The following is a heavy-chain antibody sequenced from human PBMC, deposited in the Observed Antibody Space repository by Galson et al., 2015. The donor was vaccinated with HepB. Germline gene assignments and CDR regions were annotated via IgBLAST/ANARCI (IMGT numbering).Heavy chain of an antibody. CDR2: IWHDGSNQ. V-gene: IGHV3-33*01. Sequence: SLRLSCAASGFTFSTYGMHWVRQAPGKGLEWVAVIWHDGSNQYYADSVKGRFTISRDNFRNTLYLQMSSLSAEDTALYYCAREAGIAAPASLDNWGQGTLVTGTS. J-gene: IGHJ4*02. CDR1: GFTFSTYG. CDR3: AREAGIAAPASLDN. D-gene: IGHD6-13*01.